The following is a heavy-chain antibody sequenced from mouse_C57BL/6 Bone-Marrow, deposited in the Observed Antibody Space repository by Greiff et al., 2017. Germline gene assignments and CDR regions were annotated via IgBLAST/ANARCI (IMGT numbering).Heavy chain of an antibody. J-gene: IGHJ4*01. Sequence: VQLKQSGPELVKPGASVKISCKASGYSFTGYYMNWVKQSPEKSLEWIGEINPSTGGTTYNQKFKAKATLTVDKSSSTAYMQLKSLTSEDSAVYYCARWGYYGNYYYAMDYWGQGTSVTVSS. D-gene: IGHD2-1*01. V-gene: IGHV1-42*01. CDR1: GYSFTGYY. CDR2: INPSTGGT. CDR3: ARWGYYGNYYYAMDY.